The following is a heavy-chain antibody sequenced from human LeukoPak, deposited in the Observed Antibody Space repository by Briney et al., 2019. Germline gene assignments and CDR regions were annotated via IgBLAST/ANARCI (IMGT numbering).Heavy chain of an antibody. Sequence: PGGSLRLSCAASGFTFSSYSMNWVRQAPGKGLEWVSSISSSSSYIYYADSVKGRFTISRDNAKNSLYLQVNSLRAEDTAVYFCARDGGYSNFDYCGQGTLVTVSS. J-gene: IGHJ4*02. CDR3: ARDGGYSNFDY. D-gene: IGHD3-16*01. CDR1: GFTFSSYS. V-gene: IGHV3-21*01. CDR2: ISSSSSYI.